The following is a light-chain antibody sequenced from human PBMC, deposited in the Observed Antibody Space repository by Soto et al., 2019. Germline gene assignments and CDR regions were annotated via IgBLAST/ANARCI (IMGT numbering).Light chain of an antibody. Sequence: DIQLTQSPSFLSASVGDRVSITCRASQDISSYLAWYQQKPGKAPKLLIYVASTLQSGVPSRFSGSGSGTEFTLTISSLQPEDFATYYCQQLNNYPRTFGQGTKVDIK. CDR2: VAS. J-gene: IGKJ1*01. CDR3: QQLNNYPRT. V-gene: IGKV1-9*01. CDR1: QDISSY.